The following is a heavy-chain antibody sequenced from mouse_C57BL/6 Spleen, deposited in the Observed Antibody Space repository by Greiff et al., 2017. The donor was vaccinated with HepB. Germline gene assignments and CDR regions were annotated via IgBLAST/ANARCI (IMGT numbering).Heavy chain of an antibody. D-gene: IGHD4-1*01. Sequence: EVKLMESGGGLVKPGGSLKLSCAASGFTFSDYGMHWVRQAPEKGLEWVAYISSGSSTIYYADTVKGRFTISRDNAKNTLFLQMTSLRSEDTAMYYCARTGTRDFDYWGQGTTLTVSS. CDR3: ARTGTRDFDY. CDR2: ISSGSSTI. J-gene: IGHJ2*01. CDR1: GFTFSDYG. V-gene: IGHV5-17*01.